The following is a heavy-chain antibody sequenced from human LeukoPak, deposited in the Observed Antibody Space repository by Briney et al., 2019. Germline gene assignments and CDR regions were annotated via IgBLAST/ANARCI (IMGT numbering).Heavy chain of an antibody. CDR3: VRGTYFYDVSGYFAH. J-gene: IGHJ4*02. Sequence: SETLSLTCTVSGDSVSDFSWNWIRQTAGKGLEWIGQIYSSGDTDYNPSLKSRVAMSVDTSKNQISLTLSSVIAADTAVYFCVRGTYFYDVSGYFAHWGRGTQVTVSS. CDR2: IYSSGDT. CDR1: GDSVSDFS. D-gene: IGHD3-22*01. V-gene: IGHV4-4*07.